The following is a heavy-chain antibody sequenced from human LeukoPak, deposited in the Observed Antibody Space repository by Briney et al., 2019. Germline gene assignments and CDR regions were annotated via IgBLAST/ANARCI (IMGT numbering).Heavy chain of an antibody. J-gene: IGHJ4*02. V-gene: IGHV3-15*01. CDR3: TTDYGSGSYHYFNY. CDR1: GFTFSNAW. D-gene: IGHD3-10*01. Sequence: SGGPLRLSCAASGFTFSNAWMSWVRQAPGKGLEWVGRIKCKTDGGTTDYDAPVKGRFTILRDDSKNTLYLQMNSLKTEDTAVYYCTTDYGSGSYHYFNYWGQGTLVTVSS. CDR2: IKCKTDGGTT.